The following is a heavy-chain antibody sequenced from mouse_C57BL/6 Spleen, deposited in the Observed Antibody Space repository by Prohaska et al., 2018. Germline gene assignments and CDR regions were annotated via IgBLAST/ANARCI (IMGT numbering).Heavy chain of an antibody. V-gene: IGHV1-53*01. Sequence: QVQLQQPGTELVKPGASVKLSCKASGYTFTNYWLHWVKQRPGQGLEWIGNINPSHGGTNYNEKFYKKAALTVDKSSSTAYMQLSSLTSEDSAVYYCTREGGKRYFDVWGTGTTVTVSS. CDR1: GYTFTNYW. D-gene: IGHD2-1*01. CDR3: TREGGKRYFDV. CDR2: INPSHGGT. J-gene: IGHJ1*03.